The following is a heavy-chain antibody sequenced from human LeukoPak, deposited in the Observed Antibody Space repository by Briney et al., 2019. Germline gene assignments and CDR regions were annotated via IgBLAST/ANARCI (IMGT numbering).Heavy chain of an antibody. CDR2: INPSGGST. CDR1: GYTFTSYY. Sequence: GASVKVSCKASGYTFTSYYMHWVRQAPGRGLEWMGIINPSGGSTSYAQKFQGRVTMTRDMSTSTVYMELSSLRSEDTAVYYCARGTYYDFWSGYYIDAGYYFDYWGQGTLVTVSS. V-gene: IGHV1-46*01. D-gene: IGHD3-3*01. J-gene: IGHJ4*02. CDR3: ARGTYYDFWSGYYIDAGYYFDY.